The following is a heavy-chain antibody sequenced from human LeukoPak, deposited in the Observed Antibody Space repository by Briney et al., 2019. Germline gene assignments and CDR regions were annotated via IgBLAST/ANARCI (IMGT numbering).Heavy chain of an antibody. CDR2: ISSSGSTI. CDR3: ARVTYYYGSGSYYGLFDY. CDR1: GFTFSDYY. D-gene: IGHD3-10*01. J-gene: IGHJ4*02. Sequence: PGGSLRLSCAAPGFTFSDYYMSWIRQAPGKGLEWVSYISSSGSTIYYADSVKGRFTISRDNAKNSLYLQMNSLRAEDTAVYYCARVTYYYGSGSYYGLFDYWGQGTLVTVSS. V-gene: IGHV3-11*01.